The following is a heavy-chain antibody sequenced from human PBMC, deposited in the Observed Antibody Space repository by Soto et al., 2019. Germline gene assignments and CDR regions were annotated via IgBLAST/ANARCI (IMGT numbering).Heavy chain of an antibody. CDR3: TTDPKKGWILGVVIKYPDY. CDR1: GFTFSNAW. D-gene: IGHD3-3*01. J-gene: IGHJ4*02. V-gene: IGHV3-15*01. Sequence: EVQLVESGGGLVKPGGSLRLSCAASGFTFSNAWMSWVRQAPGKGLEWVGRIKSKTDGGTTDYAAPVKGRFTISRDDSKNTLYLQMNSLKTEDTAVYYCTTDPKKGWILGVVIKYPDYWGQGTLVTVSS. CDR2: IKSKTDGGTT.